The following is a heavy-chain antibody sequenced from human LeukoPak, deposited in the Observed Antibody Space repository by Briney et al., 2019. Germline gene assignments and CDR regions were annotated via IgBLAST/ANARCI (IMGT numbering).Heavy chain of an antibody. CDR1: RHSFHSQW. Sequence: GESLQISCKGPRHSFHSQWIGWVRQMPGKGLEWMGIIYPDDSDTRYSPSFQGQVTISADKSISTAYLQWNSLEASDSAIYYCARRGDSDFRIDWGQGTLVTVSS. CDR2: IYPDDSDT. CDR3: ARRGDSDFRID. D-gene: IGHD2-21*02. V-gene: IGHV5-51*01. J-gene: IGHJ4*02.